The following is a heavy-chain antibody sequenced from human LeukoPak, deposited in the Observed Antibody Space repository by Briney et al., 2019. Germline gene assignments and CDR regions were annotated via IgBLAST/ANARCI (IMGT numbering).Heavy chain of an antibody. Sequence: GGSLRLSCAASGLTFNNYVMNWVRQAPGKGLEWISYISSSSSTIYYADSVRGRFTISRDNAKNSLYLQMNSLRAEDTAVYYCARGFHRYNYDSGAYSVYWGQGTLVTVSS. CDR3: ARGFHRYNYDSGAYSVY. D-gene: IGHD3-22*01. CDR1: GLTFNNYV. V-gene: IGHV3-48*01. CDR2: ISSSSSTI. J-gene: IGHJ4*02.